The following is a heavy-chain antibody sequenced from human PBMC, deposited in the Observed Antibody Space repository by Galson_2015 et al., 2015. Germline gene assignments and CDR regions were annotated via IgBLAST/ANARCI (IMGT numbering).Heavy chain of an antibody. CDR2: IIPIFGTA. J-gene: IGHJ6*03. CDR1: GGTFSSYA. D-gene: IGHD2-15*01. CDR3: AAEGVAATGYYYYYYMDV. Sequence: SVKVSCKASGGTFSSYAISWVRQAPGQGLEWMGGIIPIFGTANYAQKFQGRVTITADESTSTAYMELSSLRSEDTAVYYCAAEGVAATGYYYYYYMDVWGKGTTVTASS. V-gene: IGHV1-69*13.